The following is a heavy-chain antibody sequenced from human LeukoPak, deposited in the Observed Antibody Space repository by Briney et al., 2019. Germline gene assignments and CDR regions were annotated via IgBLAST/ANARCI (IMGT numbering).Heavy chain of an antibody. CDR2: IIPIFGTA. CDR1: GGTFSSYA. V-gene: IGHV1-69*05. J-gene: IGHJ3*02. D-gene: IGHD3-22*01. Sequence: SVKVSCKASGGTFSSYAISWVRQAPGQGLEWMGRIIPIFGTANYAQKFQGRVTITTDESTSTAYMELSSLRSEDTAVYYCARGWYYYDSSGPDAFDIWGQGTMVTVSP. CDR3: ARGWYYYDSSGPDAFDI.